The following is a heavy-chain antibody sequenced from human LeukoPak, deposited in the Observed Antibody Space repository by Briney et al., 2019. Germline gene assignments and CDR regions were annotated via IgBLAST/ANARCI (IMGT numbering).Heavy chain of an antibody. J-gene: IGHJ4*02. D-gene: IGHD3-3*01. CDR2: ITGSGGST. V-gene: IGHV3-23*01. CDR1: GFTFSSYW. Sequence: PGGSLRLSCAASGFTFSSYWMSWVRQAPGKGLEWVSGITGSGGSTYYADSVKGRFTISRDNSKNTLYLQTNSLRAEDTAIYYCARDERLLSFLKWGQGTLVTVSS. CDR3: ARDERLLSFLK.